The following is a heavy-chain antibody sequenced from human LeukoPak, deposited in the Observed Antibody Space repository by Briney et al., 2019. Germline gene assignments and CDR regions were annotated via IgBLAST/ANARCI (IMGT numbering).Heavy chain of an antibody. CDR2: ISAYNGNT. D-gene: IGHD5-18*01. CDR1: GYTFTSYG. Sequence: ASVKVSCKASGYTFTSYGISWVRQAPGQGLEWMGWISAYNGNTNYAQKLQGRVTMTTDTSTSTAYMELRSLRSDDTAVYYCARVEDTAMVKRYWYFDLWGRGTLVTVSS. V-gene: IGHV1-18*01. J-gene: IGHJ2*01. CDR3: ARVEDTAMVKRYWYFDL.